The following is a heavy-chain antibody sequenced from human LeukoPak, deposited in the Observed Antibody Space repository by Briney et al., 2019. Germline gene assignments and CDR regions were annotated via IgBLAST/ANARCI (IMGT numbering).Heavy chain of an antibody. Sequence: SETLSLTCTVSGGSISNYCWSWIRQPPGKGLDWIGYILYSGNTNYNPSLKSRVTISLDTSKNQFSLKLSSVTAADTAVYYCARHQRRASYEDWGQGTLVTVSS. CDR1: GGSISNYC. CDR2: ILYSGNT. V-gene: IGHV4-59*08. J-gene: IGHJ4*02. CDR3: ARHQRRASYED. D-gene: IGHD1-26*01.